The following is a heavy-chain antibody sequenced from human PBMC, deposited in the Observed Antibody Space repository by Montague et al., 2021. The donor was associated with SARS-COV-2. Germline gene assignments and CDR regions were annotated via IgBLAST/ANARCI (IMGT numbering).Heavy chain of an antibody. CDR3: ARESSVTMLVVVIRGTFDY. CDR2: IYYSGST. V-gene: IGHV4-39*01. CDR1: GGSISSSSYY. J-gene: IGHJ4*02. D-gene: IGHD3-22*01. Sequence: SETLSLTCTVSGGSISSSSYYWGWLRQPPGKGLEWIGTIYYSGSTYYNPSLKSRVTISVDTSKNQFSLKLSSVTAADTAVYYCARESSVTMLVVVIRGTFDYWGQGTLVTVSS.